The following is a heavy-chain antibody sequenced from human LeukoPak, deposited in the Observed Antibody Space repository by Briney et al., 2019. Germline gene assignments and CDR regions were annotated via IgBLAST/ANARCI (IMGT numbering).Heavy chain of an antibody. J-gene: IGHJ6*04. V-gene: IGHV4-38-2*01. Sequence: SETLSLTCAVSGYSISSGYYWGWIRQPPGKGLEWIGEINHSGSTNYNPSLKSRVTISVDTSKNQFSLKLSSVTAADTAVYYCARHSSVSPIDLDVWGKGTTVTVSS. CDR1: GYSISSGYY. CDR2: INHSGST. CDR3: ARHSSVSPIDLDV. D-gene: IGHD5/OR15-5a*01.